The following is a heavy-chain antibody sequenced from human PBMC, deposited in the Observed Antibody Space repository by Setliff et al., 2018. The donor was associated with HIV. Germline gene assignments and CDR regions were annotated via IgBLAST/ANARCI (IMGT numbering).Heavy chain of an antibody. D-gene: IGHD3-10*01. J-gene: IGHJ4*02. Sequence: SVKVSCKASGYTFTGNYIHWVRQAPGQGLEWMGGIIPVLSMSNFAHKFQGRGTITADKSTNTAYLRLSGLTSDDTAIYYCATSYGSGVAPFDYWGQGTLVTVSS. CDR1: GYTFTGNY. CDR3: ATSYGSGVAPFDY. CDR2: IIPVLSMS. V-gene: IGHV1-69*10.